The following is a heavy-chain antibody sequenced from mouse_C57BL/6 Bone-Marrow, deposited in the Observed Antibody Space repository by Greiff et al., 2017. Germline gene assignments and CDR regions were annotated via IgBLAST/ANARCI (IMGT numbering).Heavy chain of an antibody. J-gene: IGHJ2*01. CDR3: AREGTTVVADY. V-gene: IGHV1-50*01. CDR1: GYTFTSYW. Sequence: QVQLQQPGAELVKPGASVKLSCKASGYTFTSYWMQWVKQRPGQGLEWIGEIDPSDSYTNYNQKFKGKATLTVDTSSCTAYMQLSSLTSEDSAVYYCAREGTTVVADYWGQGTTLTVSS. CDR2: IDPSDSYT. D-gene: IGHD1-1*01.